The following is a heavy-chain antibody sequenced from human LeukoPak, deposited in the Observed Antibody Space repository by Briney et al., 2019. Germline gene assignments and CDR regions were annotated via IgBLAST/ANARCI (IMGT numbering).Heavy chain of an antibody. CDR1: GFTFSSYA. J-gene: IGHJ4*02. V-gene: IGHV3-23*01. CDR3: AKAPVTSCRGAYCYPFDS. Sequence: GGSLRLSCAASGFTFSSYAMSWVRQTPGKGLEWVAATSSSDAGTYHADSVRGRFTISRDNSKSTLYLQMNSLRAEDAAVYFCAKAPVTSCRGAYCYPFDSWGQGTLVTVSS. D-gene: IGHD2-21*01. CDR2: TSSSDAGT.